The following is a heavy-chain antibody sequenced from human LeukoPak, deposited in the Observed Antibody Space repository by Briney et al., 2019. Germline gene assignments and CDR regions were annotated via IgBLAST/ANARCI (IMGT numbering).Heavy chain of an antibody. D-gene: IGHD3-22*01. J-gene: IGHJ4*02. CDR1: GYTFTSYG. Sequence: GASVKVSCKASGYTFTSYGISWVRQAPGQGLEWMGIINPSGGGTSYAQKFQGRVTMTRDTSTSTVYMELSSLRSEDTAVYYCARDQELDSSGYYLIDYWGQGTLVTVSS. CDR3: ARDQELDSSGYYLIDY. CDR2: INPSGGGT. V-gene: IGHV1-46*01.